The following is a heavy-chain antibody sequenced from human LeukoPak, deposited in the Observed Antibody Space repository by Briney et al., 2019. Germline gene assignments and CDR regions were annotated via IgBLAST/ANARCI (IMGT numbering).Heavy chain of an antibody. CDR1: GGSFSGYY. V-gene: IGHV4-34*01. Sequence: SETLSLTCAVYGGSFSGYYWSWIRQPPGKGLVWIGEINHSGSTNYNPSLKSRVTISVDTSKNQFSLKLSSVTAADTAVYYCARTSGWFYYFDYWGQGTLVTVSS. CDR2: INHSGST. D-gene: IGHD6-19*01. J-gene: IGHJ4*02. CDR3: ARTSGWFYYFDY.